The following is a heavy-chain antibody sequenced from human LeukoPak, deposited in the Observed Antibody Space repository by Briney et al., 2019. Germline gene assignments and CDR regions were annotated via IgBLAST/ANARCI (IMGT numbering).Heavy chain of an antibody. Sequence: GGSLRLSCAASGFTFSSYWMSWVRQAPGKGLEWVANIKQDGSEKNYVDSVKGRFTISRDNSKNTLYLQMNSLRAEDTAVYYCAREGSSWSAGAFDIWGQGTMVTVSS. CDR2: IKQDGSEK. CDR3: AREGSSWSAGAFDI. CDR1: GFTFSSYW. D-gene: IGHD6-13*01. J-gene: IGHJ3*02. V-gene: IGHV3-7*03.